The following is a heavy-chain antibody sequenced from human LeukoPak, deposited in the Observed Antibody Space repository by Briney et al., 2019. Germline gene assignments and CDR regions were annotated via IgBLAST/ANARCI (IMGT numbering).Heavy chain of an antibody. D-gene: IGHD5-12*01. CDR3: AKLRRGYSGYDDYYFDY. V-gene: IGHV3-23*01. CDR1: GFTFSSYA. Sequence: GGSLRLSCAASGFTFSSYAMSWVRQAPGKGLEWVSAISGSGGSTYYADSVKGRFTISRDNSKNTLYLQMNSLRAGDTAVYYCAKLRRGYSGYDDYYFDYWGQGTLVTVSS. CDR2: ISGSGGST. J-gene: IGHJ4*02.